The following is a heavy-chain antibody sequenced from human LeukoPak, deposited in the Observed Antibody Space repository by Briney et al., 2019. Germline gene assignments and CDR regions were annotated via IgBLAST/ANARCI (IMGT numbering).Heavy chain of an antibody. CDR2: ISYDGSNK. V-gene: IGHV3-30-3*01. Sequence: GGSLRLSCAASGFTFSSYAMHWVRQAPAKGLEWVAVISYDGSNKYYADSVKGRFTISRDNSKNTLYLQMNSLRAEDTAVYYCARDRGGSGWYPNNWFDPWGQGTLVTVSS. CDR1: GFTFSSYA. J-gene: IGHJ5*02. CDR3: ARDRGGSGWYPNNWFDP. D-gene: IGHD6-19*01.